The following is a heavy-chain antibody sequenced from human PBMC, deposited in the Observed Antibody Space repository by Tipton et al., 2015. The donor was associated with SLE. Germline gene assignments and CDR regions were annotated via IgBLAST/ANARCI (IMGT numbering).Heavy chain of an antibody. CDR3: ESEYNGPEDF. Sequence: GLVKPSQTLSLTCAVSGGSISIGGYSWSWLRQHPGRGLEWIGRTYTNGKTSFNPSLENRVFISLDTSKNHFSLELRSVTAADTARYFCESEYNGPEDFWGQGTPVTVSS. CDR1: GGSISIGGYS. D-gene: IGHD5-24*01. CDR2: TYTNGKT. J-gene: IGHJ4*02. V-gene: IGHV4-31*11.